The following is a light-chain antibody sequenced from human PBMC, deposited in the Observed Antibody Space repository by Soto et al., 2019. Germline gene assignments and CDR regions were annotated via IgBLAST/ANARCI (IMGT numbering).Light chain of an antibody. CDR2: DNN. CDR1: SSNIGNNY. CDR3: RTWDTSLSAVV. V-gene: IGLV1-51*01. Sequence: QAVVTQPPSVSAAPGQKVTIPCSGSSSNIGNNYVSWYQHLPGTAPKLLIYDNNERPSGIPDRFSGSKSGTSATLGITGLQTGDEADYYCRTWDTSLSAVVFGGGTKLTVL. J-gene: IGLJ2*01.